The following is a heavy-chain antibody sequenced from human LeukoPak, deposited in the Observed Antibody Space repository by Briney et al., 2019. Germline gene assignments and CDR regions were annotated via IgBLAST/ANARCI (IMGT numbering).Heavy chain of an antibody. D-gene: IGHD2-2*02. V-gene: IGHV3-23*01. J-gene: IGHJ6*02. CDR1: GFTLSSYA. CDR3: AKDLGGPAPTPYGMDV. CDR2: ISGSGSNT. Sequence: GGSLRLSCAASGFTLSSYAVSWVRQAPGKGLEWVSTISGSGSNTYYADSVKGRFTISRDNSKNTLYLQTNSLRAEDTAVYYCAKDLGGPAPTPYGMDVWGQGTTVTVSS.